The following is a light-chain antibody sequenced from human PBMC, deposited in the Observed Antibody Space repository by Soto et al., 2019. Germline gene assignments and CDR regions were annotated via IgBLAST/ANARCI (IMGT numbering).Light chain of an antibody. Sequence: DIQLTQSPSFLSASVGDRVTITCRASQGISSYLAWYQQKPGKVPKLLIYAASTVQSGVPSRFSGSGSGTEITLTISSLQPEDFATYYCKQLNSYPLTFCGGTKVEIK. J-gene: IGKJ4*01. CDR2: AAS. CDR1: QGISSY. V-gene: IGKV1-9*01. CDR3: KQLNSYPLT.